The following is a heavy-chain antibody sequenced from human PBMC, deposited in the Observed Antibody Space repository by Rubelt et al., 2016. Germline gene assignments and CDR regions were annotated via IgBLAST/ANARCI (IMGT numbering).Heavy chain of an antibody. J-gene: IGHJ3*02. V-gene: IGHV3-23*01. D-gene: IGHD1-7*01. CDR3: AKDITLELEIGAFDI. Sequence: GLEWVSAISGSGGSTYYADSVKGRFTISRDNSKNTLYLQMNSLRAEDTAVYYCAKDITLELEIGAFDIWGQGTMVAVSS. CDR2: ISGSGGST.